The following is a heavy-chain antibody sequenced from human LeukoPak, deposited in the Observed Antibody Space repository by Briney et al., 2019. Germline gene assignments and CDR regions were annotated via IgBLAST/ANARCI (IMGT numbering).Heavy chain of an antibody. Sequence: SVKVSCKASGGTFSSYAISWVRQSPAQGLEWMGGIIPIFGTANYAQKFQGRVTITTDESTSTAYMELSSLRSEDTAVYYCARVKLSGYSYGPNWGQGTLVTVSS. CDR2: IIPIFGTA. J-gene: IGHJ4*02. V-gene: IGHV1-69*05. CDR1: GGTFSSYA. D-gene: IGHD5-18*01. CDR3: ARVKLSGYSYGPN.